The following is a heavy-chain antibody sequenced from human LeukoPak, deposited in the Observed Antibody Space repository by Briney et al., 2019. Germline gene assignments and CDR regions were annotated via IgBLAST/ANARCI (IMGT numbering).Heavy chain of an antibody. CDR2: ISCYDGTT. V-gene: IGHV1-18*01. Sequence: ASVKVSCKASGYTFRSHAISWVRQAPGQGLDWMGWISCYDGTTKFAQKFQGRVTLTTDTSTRTAYMELRNLRSDDTAVHYCARDPSNSVGNRVYFDFWGQGTLVTVS. J-gene: IGHJ4*02. CDR3: ARDPSNSVGNRVYFDF. CDR1: GYTFRSHA. D-gene: IGHD5/OR15-5a*01.